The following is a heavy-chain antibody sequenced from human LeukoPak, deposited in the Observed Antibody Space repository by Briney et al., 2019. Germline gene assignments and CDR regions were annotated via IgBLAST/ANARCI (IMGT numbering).Heavy chain of an antibody. V-gene: IGHV3-7*01. CDR3: ARDQVVVPAALFYSYYYMDV. D-gene: IGHD2-2*01. CDR2: IKQDGSEK. J-gene: IGHJ6*03. CDR1: GFTFSSYL. Sequence: PGGSLRLSCAASGFTFSSYLMSWVRQAPGKGLEWVANIKQDGSEKYYVDSVKGRFTISRDNAKNSLYLQMNSLRAEDTAVYYCARDQVVVPAALFYSYYYMDVWGKGTTVTVSS.